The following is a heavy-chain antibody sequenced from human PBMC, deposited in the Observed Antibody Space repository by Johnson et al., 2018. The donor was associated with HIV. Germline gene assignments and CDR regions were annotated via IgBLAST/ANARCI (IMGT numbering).Heavy chain of an antibody. V-gene: IGHV3-11*01. D-gene: IGHD6-13*01. CDR2: ISSSGSTI. CDR3: ARGKAAADSPKAFDI. CDR1: GFTFSDYY. Sequence: QVQLVESGGGVVQPGRSLRLSCAASGFTFSDYYMSWIRQAPGKGLEWVSYISSSGSTIYYADSVKGRFTISRDNSKNTRYLQMNSLRAEDTAVYYCARGKAAADSPKAFDIWGQGTMVTVSS. J-gene: IGHJ3*02.